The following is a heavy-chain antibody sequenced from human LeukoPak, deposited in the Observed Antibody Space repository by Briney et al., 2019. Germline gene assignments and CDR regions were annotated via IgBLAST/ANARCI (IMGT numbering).Heavy chain of an antibody. J-gene: IGHJ6*03. Sequence: GGSLRLSCAASGFTFSSYAMSWVRQAPGKGLEWVSAISGSGGSTYYADSVKGRFTISRDNAKNSLYLQMNSLRAEDTAVYYCARDHLELTYYYYYMDVWGKGTTVTVSS. CDR1: GFTFSSYA. CDR3: ARDHLELTYYYYYMDV. CDR2: ISGSGGST. V-gene: IGHV3-23*01. D-gene: IGHD1-7*01.